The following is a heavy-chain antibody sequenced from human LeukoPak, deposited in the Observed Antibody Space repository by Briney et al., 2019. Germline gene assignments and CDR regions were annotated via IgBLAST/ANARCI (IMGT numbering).Heavy chain of an antibody. CDR3: ARGSVGARSNYVGARHYYFDY. Sequence: ASVKVSCKASGYTFTGYYMHWVRQAPGQGPEWMGWINPDSGGTNYAQKFQGWVTMTRDTSISTAYMELSRLRSDDTAVYYCARGSVGARSNYVGARHYYFDYWGQGTLVTVSS. CDR1: GYTFTGYY. D-gene: IGHD4-11*01. V-gene: IGHV1-2*04. J-gene: IGHJ4*02. CDR2: INPDSGGT.